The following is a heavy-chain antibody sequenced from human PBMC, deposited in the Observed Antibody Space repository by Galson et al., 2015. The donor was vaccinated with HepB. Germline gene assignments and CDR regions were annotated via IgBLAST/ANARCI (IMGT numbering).Heavy chain of an antibody. Sequence: VKVSCKASGYTFTSYYMHWVRQAPGQGLEWMGIINPSGGSTSYAQKFQGRVTMTRDTSTSTVYMELSSLRSEDTAVYYCARDVRPMTTVIYCYYGMDVWGQGTTVTVSS. CDR2: INPSGGST. CDR1: GYTFTSYY. CDR3: ARDVRPMTTVIYCYYGMDV. J-gene: IGHJ6*02. D-gene: IGHD4-11*01. V-gene: IGHV1-46*01.